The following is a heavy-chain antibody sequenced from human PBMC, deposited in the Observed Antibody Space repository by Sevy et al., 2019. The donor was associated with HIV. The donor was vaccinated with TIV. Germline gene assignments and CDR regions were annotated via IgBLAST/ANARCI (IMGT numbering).Heavy chain of an antibody. CDR1: GGSFSGYY. CDR3: ARHCSSSSCSHAFDI. Sequence: SETLSLTCAVYGGSFSGYYWSWIRQPPGKGLEWVGEINHSGSTYYNPSLKSRVTISVDTSNNQFSLKLSSVTAADTAVYYCARHCSSSSCSHAFDIWGQRTMVTVSS. CDR2: INHSGST. V-gene: IGHV4-34*01. J-gene: IGHJ3*02. D-gene: IGHD2-2*01.